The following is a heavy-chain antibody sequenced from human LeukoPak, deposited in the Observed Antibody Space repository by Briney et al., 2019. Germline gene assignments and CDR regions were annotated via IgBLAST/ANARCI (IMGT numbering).Heavy chain of an antibody. CDR3: TRGSLSGSSRDY. J-gene: IGHJ4*02. D-gene: IGHD1-26*01. Sequence: ASVRVSCKASGYTFSSFDINWVRQAAGQGLEWMGWMNPSTGDTGYAQKFQGRLTMTRNISIDTAFMELSGLGPEDTAVYYCTRGSLSGSSRDYWGQGTLVTVSS. CDR1: GYTFSSFD. V-gene: IGHV1-8*01. CDR2: MNPSTGDT.